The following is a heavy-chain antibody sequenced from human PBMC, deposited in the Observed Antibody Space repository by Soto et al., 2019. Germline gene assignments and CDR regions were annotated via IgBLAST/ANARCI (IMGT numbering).Heavy chain of an antibody. Sequence: GASVKVYFKAYRYTFTSYSIHLVRQAPGPGLEWMGMINPSDGSTTYAQKFQGRVTMTRDTSTSTVYMELSSLRSEDAAVYYCARAPTMDTSMVAGYWGQGTLVTVSS. CDR3: ARAPTMDTSMVAGY. J-gene: IGHJ4*02. D-gene: IGHD5-18*01. CDR1: RYTFTSYS. CDR2: INPSDGST. V-gene: IGHV1-46*01.